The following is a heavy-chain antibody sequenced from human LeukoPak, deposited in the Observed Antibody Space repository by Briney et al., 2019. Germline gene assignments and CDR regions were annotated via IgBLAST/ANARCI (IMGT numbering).Heavy chain of an antibody. Sequence: GGSLRLSCAASAFTFSSYGMHWVRQAPGKGLEWVAFIRYDGSNKYYADSVKGRFTISRDNSKNTLYLQMNSLRAEDTAVYYCAKDGIAAWTFDYWGQGTLVTVSS. CDR3: AKDGIAAWTFDY. J-gene: IGHJ4*02. CDR2: IRYDGSNK. CDR1: AFTFSSYG. V-gene: IGHV3-30*02. D-gene: IGHD6-13*01.